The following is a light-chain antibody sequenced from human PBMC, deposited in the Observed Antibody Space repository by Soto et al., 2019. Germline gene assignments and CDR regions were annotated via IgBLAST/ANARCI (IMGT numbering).Light chain of an antibody. CDR1: QSVSSN. CDR2: GAS. Sequence: DIVMTQSPATLSLSPGERATLSCRASQSVSSNFAWYQQKPCQAPSRLIYGASTRATGIPARFSGTGSGTEFTLTISSLQSEDFAIYYCQQYNNWPRTFGQGTKVEIK. V-gene: IGKV3-15*01. J-gene: IGKJ1*01. CDR3: QQYNNWPRT.